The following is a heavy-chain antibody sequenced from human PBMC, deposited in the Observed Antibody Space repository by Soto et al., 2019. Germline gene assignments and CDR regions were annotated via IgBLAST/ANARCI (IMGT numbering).Heavy chain of an antibody. Sequence: QITLKESGPTLVKPTQTLTLTCTFSGFSLSTSGVGVGWFRQPPGKALEWLALIYWDDDNRYSPSLKSRLTISKDTSKNQVVLAVTDVDPMDAATYYCADDISTAPAGWFDPWGQGTLVIVSS. D-gene: IGHD3-9*01. J-gene: IGHJ5*02. V-gene: IGHV2-5*02. CDR1: GFSLSTSGVG. CDR2: IYWDDDN. CDR3: ADDISTAPAGWFDP.